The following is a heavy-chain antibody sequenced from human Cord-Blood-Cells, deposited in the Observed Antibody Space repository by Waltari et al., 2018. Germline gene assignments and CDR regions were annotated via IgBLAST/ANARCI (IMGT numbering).Heavy chain of an antibody. J-gene: IGHJ4*02. CDR2: IIPIFGTA. CDR3: ASGRSSTSCYDY. D-gene: IGHD2-2*01. Sequence: QVQLVQSGAEVKKPGSSVKVSCKASGGTFSSYAIRWVRQSPGQGLEWMGGIIPIFGTANYAQKFQDRVTITADESTSTAYMELSSLRSEDTAVYYCASGRSSTSCYDYWGQGTLVTVSS. CDR1: GGTFSSYA. V-gene: IGHV1-69*01.